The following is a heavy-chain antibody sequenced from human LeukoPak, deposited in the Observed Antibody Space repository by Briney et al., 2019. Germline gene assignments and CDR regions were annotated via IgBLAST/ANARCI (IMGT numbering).Heavy chain of an antibody. CDR1: GFTFRNYG. J-gene: IGHJ6*03. CDR3: ARCAHGSGAGVYYMDV. CDR2: VTYDGTNK. Sequence: GGSLRLSCAASGFTFRNYGVHWVRQAPGKGLEWVAFVTYDGTNKYYGDSVKGRFTISRDNSKNTLYLQVNSLRPEDTAVYYCARCAHGSGAGVYYMDVWGKGTTVIVSS. V-gene: IGHV3-30*03. D-gene: IGHD3-10*01.